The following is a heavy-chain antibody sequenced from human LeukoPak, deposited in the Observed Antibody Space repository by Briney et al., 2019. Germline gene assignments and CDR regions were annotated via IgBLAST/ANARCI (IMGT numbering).Heavy chain of an antibody. J-gene: IGHJ4*02. D-gene: IGHD6-19*01. Sequence: SVKVSCKASGGTFSSYAISWVRQAPGQGLEWMGRIIPIFGTANYAQKFQGRVTITTDESTSTADMELSSLRSEDTAVYYRARDHSRGGWYGELEYWGQGTLVTVSS. CDR3: ARDHSRGGWYGELEY. CDR2: IIPIFGTA. CDR1: GGTFSSYA. V-gene: IGHV1-69*05.